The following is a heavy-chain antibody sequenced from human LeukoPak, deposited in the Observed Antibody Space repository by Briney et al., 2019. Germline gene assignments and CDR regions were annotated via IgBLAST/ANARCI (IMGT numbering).Heavy chain of an antibody. Sequence: ASVKVSCKASDYTFTNYGITWVRQAPGQGLEWMGWISTHDGHTICAQDLQGRVTMTTDTSTTTAYMELRRLKSDDTAVYYCARGVDLGLNYYDSSGYYTPFDYWGQGTLVTVSS. CDR2: ISTHDGHT. CDR1: DYTFTNYG. CDR3: ARGVDLGLNYYDSSGYYTPFDY. J-gene: IGHJ4*02. D-gene: IGHD3-22*01. V-gene: IGHV1-18*01.